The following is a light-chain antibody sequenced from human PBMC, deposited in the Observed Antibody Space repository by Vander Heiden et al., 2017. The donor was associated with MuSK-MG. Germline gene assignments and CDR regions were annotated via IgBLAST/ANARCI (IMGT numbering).Light chain of an antibody. CDR2: GVT. CDR3: SSHEGNNNFAV. Sequence: QSALTQPPAASGAPGQSVTISCTGTSSDCGTYNYASWYQRHPGKAPKLMIYGVTKRPSVVPDRFSGSKSGNTASLTVAGLHAEDEADYYCSSHEGNNNFAVFGGGTKLTVL. CDR1: SSDCGTYNY. J-gene: IGLJ3*02. V-gene: IGLV2-8*01.